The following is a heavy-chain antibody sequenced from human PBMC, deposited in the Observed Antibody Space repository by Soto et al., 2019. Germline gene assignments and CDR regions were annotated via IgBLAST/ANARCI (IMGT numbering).Heavy chain of an antibody. CDR1: GLIFSNYK. CDR2: INTDGSII. Sequence: EVRLVESGGGLVQPGGSLRLSCAASGLIFSNYKMHWVRQAPGKGLVWVSRINTDGSIIDYADSVKGRFTVSRDNAKNTLYLQMNSLRADDTAAYYCARDTDGLHYWGQGTLVTVSS. V-gene: IGHV3-74*01. J-gene: IGHJ4*02. CDR3: ARDTDGLHY.